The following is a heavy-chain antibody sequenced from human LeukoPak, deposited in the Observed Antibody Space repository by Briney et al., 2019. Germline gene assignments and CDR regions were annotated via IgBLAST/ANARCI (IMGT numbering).Heavy chain of an antibody. CDR2: ITSSSTYV. Sequence: GGSLRLSCEASEFTFSNYNMNWVRQAPGQRLEWVSSITSSSTYVFYADSVKGRFTISRDNAQNSLYLQMNSLRAEDTAVYYCTREGSQSASGSYPGNDWGQGTLVTVSS. V-gene: IGHV3-21*01. CDR1: EFTFSNYN. J-gene: IGHJ4*02. CDR3: TREGSQSASGSYPGND. D-gene: IGHD1-26*01.